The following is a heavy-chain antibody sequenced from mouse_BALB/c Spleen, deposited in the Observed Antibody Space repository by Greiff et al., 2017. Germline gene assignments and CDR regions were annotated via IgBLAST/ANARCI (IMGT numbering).Heavy chain of an antibody. D-gene: IGHD2-14*01. Sequence: EVKVVESGGGLVQPGGSLKLSCAASGFTFSSYGMSWVRQTPDKRLELVATINSNGGSTYYPDSVKGRFTISRDNAKNTLYLQMSSLKSEDTAMYYCARDRRYDWYFDVWGAGTTVTVSS. J-gene: IGHJ1*01. V-gene: IGHV5-6-3*01. CDR3: ARDRRYDWYFDV. CDR1: GFTFSSYG. CDR2: INSNGGST.